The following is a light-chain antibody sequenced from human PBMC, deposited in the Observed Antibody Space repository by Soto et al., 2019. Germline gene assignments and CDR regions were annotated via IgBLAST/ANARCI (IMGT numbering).Light chain of an antibody. CDR2: GAS. CDR3: QQYKNLPPDT. J-gene: IGKJ2*01. Sequence: EIILTQSPASMSVSPGERATLSCRASQSVNNKLAWYQQKPGQAPRLLIYGASTRATGIPGRFRGSGSGTEFTLTITSLQSEDFAVYFCQQYKNLPPDTFGQGTKLEIK. V-gene: IGKV3-15*01. CDR1: QSVNNK.